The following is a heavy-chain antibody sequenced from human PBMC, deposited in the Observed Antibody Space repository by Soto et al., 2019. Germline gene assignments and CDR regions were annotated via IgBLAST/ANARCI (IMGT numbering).Heavy chain of an antibody. V-gene: IGHV3-11*06. CDR1: GFTFSDYY. D-gene: IGHD3-22*01. Sequence: GGSLRLSCAASGFTFSDYYMSWIRQAPGKGLEWVSSISSSSSYIYYADSVKGRFTISRDNAKNSLYLQMNSLRAEDTAVYYCARDLGYYDSSGRRSAFDIWGQGTMVTVSS. CDR2: ISSSSSYI. J-gene: IGHJ3*02. CDR3: ARDLGYYDSSGRRSAFDI.